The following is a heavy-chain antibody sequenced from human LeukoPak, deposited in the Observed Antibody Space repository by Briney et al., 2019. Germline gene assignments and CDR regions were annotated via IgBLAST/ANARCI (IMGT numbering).Heavy chain of an antibody. CDR3: AISVGQLADHDAFDI. CDR1: GFTFSSYA. Sequence: GGSLRLSCAASGFTFSSYAMHWVRQAPGKGLEWVAVISYDGSNKYYADSVKGRFTISRDNSKNTLYLQMNSLRAEDTAVYYCAISVGQLADHDAFDIWGQGTMVTVSS. D-gene: IGHD6-6*01. CDR2: ISYDGSNK. V-gene: IGHV3-30-3*01. J-gene: IGHJ3*02.